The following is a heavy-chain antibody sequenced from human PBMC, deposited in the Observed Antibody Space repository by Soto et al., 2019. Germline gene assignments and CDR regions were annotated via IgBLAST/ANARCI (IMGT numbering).Heavy chain of an antibody. J-gene: IGHJ3*01. CDR3: TKRRSARPGFDAFDL. Sequence: QTGGSLRLSCAASGFTFEAYSLHWVRQLPGKGLEWVAGISGDSGSSGYADSVRGRFTVSRDNAKNSLSLQMSSLSPEDTALYYCTKRRSARPGFDAFDLWGQGTMVTVSS. CDR1: GFTFEAYS. V-gene: IGHV3-9*01. CDR2: ISGDSGSS.